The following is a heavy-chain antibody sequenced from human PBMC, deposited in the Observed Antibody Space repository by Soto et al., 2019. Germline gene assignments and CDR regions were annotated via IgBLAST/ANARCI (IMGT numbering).Heavy chain of an antibody. Sequence: SVKVSCKASGGSFGKSAINWVRQTPGQGLEWLGGFIPVYRTLNYAQKFQGRVTITAVESTGTAYMTLSSLASDDTAVYYCATGVIWIGYFTVDSWGQGTRVTVSS. CDR2: FIPVYRTL. D-gene: IGHD3-3*01. J-gene: IGHJ4*02. CDR3: ATGVIWIGYFTVDS. V-gene: IGHV1-69*13. CDR1: GGSFGKSA.